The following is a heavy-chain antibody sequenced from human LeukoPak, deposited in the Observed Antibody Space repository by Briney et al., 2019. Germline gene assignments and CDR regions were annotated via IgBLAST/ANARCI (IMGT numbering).Heavy chain of an antibody. Sequence: SGPTLVNPSETLSLTCTVSGGSISSYYWSWIRQPPGKGLEWIGYIYYSGSTNYNPSLKSRVTISVDTSKNQFSLKLSSVTAADTAVYYCARGSLEWLAHETLNWFDPWGQGTLVTVSS. CDR3: ARGSLEWLAHETLNWFDP. V-gene: IGHV4-59*01. CDR1: GGSISSYY. J-gene: IGHJ5*02. CDR2: IYYSGST. D-gene: IGHD3-3*01.